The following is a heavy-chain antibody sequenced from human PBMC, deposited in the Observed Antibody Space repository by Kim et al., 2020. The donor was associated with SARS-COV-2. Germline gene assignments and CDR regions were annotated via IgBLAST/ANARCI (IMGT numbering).Heavy chain of an antibody. Sequence: GGSLRLSCAASGFTFSSYDMHWVRQAPGKGLEWVAVISYDGSNKYYADSVKGRFTISRDNSKNTLYLQMNSLRAEDTAVYYCAKEGSSSWYYFDYWGQGTLVTVSS. CDR3: AKEGSSSWYYFDY. J-gene: IGHJ4*02. CDR1: GFTFSSYD. CDR2: ISYDGSNK. D-gene: IGHD6-13*01. V-gene: IGHV3-30*18.